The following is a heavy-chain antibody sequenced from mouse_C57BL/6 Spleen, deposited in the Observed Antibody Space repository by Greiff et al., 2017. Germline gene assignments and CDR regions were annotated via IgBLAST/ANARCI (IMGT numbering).Heavy chain of an antibody. CDR3: ARSPLLRRGYYAMDY. J-gene: IGHJ4*01. Sequence: EVQLQQSGPELVKPGASVKIPCKASGYTFTDYNMDWVKQSHGQSLEWIGDINPNNGGTIYNQKFKGKATLTVDKSSSTAYMELRSLTSEDTAVYYCARSPLLRRGYYAMDYWGQGTSVTVSS. CDR1: GYTFTDYN. V-gene: IGHV1-18*01. CDR2: INPNNGGT. D-gene: IGHD1-2*01.